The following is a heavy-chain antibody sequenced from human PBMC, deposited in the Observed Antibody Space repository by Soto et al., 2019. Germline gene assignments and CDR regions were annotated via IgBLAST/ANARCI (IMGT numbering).Heavy chain of an antibody. D-gene: IGHD6-19*01. Sequence: ASVKVSCKASGYTFNSYGISWVRQEPGQGLEWVGWISAYNGNTNYAQKLQGRVTMTTDTSTSTAYMELRSLRSDDTAVYYCARDGSSGWFYSTLWGQGTLVTVSS. J-gene: IGHJ4*02. CDR1: GYTFNSYG. V-gene: IGHV1-18*01. CDR3: ARDGSSGWFYSTL. CDR2: ISAYNGNT.